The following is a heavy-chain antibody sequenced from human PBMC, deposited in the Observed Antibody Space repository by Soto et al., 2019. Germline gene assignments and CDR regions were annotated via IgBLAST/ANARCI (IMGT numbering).Heavy chain of an antibody. CDR3: SKGYAIDV. CDR1: GVTVTNFD. Sequence: QVQLVQSGAEVKKPGASVKVSCKASGVTVTNFDINWLRQATGQGHEWMGWMNLNSGNTGYAQKFRDRVTMTRNSSISTAYMELSNLRSEDTAGYYCSKGYAIDVWGQGTTVTGS. CDR2: MNLNSGNT. J-gene: IGHJ6*02. V-gene: IGHV1-8*01.